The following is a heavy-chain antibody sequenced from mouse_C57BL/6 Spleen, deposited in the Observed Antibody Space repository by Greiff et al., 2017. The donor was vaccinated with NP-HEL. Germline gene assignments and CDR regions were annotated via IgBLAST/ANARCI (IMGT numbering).Heavy chain of an antibody. CDR3: TRWDYAHYFAKDY. D-gene: IGHD2-4*01. V-gene: IGHV1-5*01. Sequence: VQLQQSGTVLARPGASVKMSCTTSGYTFTSYWMHWVKQRPGQGLEWIGAIYPGNSDTSYNQKFKGKAKLTAVTSDSTAFMELSSLTNEDSAVYYCTRWDYAHYFAKDYWGQGTSVSVS. CDR2: IYPGNSDT. CDR1: GYTFTSYW. J-gene: IGHJ4*01.